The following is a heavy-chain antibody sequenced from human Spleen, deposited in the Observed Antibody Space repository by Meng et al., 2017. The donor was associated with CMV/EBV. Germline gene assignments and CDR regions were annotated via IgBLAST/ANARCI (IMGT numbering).Heavy chain of an antibody. CDR3: ARAYWNKDAFDI. V-gene: IGHV1-18*01. J-gene: IGHJ3*02. Sequence: ASVKVSCKASGYAFTTYGITWLRQAPGQRLECLGWISGYNGDTDYAQKLQGRFTMTRDTSTRTAYMELRGLRSDDTAVYYCARAYWNKDAFDIWGQGTMVTVSS. CDR2: ISGYNGDT. D-gene: IGHD1-1*01. CDR1: GYAFTTYG.